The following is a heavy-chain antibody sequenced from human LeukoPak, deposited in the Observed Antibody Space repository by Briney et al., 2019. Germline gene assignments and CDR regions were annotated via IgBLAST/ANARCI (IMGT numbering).Heavy chain of an antibody. CDR1: GYTFSIYY. Sequence: ASVKVSCKASGYTFSIYYMHWVRQAPGQGLEWMGIINPSGGSTSYAQKFQGRVTMTRDTSTSTVYMKLSSLRSEDTAIYYCARGGRSWYAEYDYWGQGTLVTVSS. J-gene: IGHJ4*02. D-gene: IGHD6-13*01. CDR3: ARGGRSWYAEYDY. CDR2: INPSGGST. V-gene: IGHV1-46*01.